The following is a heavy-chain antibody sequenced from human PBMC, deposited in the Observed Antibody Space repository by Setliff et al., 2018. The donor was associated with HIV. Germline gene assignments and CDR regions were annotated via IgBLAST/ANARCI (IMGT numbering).Heavy chain of an antibody. CDR1: TYSISSGYY. CDR2: IYHSGST. Sequence: SETLSLTCAVSTYSISSGYYWGWIRQPPGKGLEWIGSIYHSGSTNYNPSLKSRVTISLDTSKNQFSLKLSSVTAADTAVYYCARQLVRRRVAFDIWGQGTMVTVSS. V-gene: IGHV4-38-2*01. J-gene: IGHJ3*02. CDR3: ARQLVRRRVAFDI. D-gene: IGHD6-13*01.